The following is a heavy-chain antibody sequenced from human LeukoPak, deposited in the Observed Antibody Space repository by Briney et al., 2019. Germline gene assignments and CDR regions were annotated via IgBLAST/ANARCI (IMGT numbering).Heavy chain of an antibody. CDR3: AKGGAAAGPTAFDY. CDR2: LSWNSGSI. V-gene: IGHV3-9*01. D-gene: IGHD6-13*01. J-gene: IGHJ4*02. Sequence: GRSLGLSCAASGFTFDDYAMHWVRQAPGKGLEWVSGLSWNSGSIGYADSVKGRFTISRDNAKKSLYLEMNSLRAEDTALYYCAKGGAAAGPTAFDYWGQGTLVTVSS. CDR1: GFTFDDYA.